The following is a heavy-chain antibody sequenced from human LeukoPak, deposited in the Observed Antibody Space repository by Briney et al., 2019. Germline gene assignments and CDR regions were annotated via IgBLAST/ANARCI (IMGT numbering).Heavy chain of an antibody. J-gene: IGHJ3*02. D-gene: IGHD2-2*01. CDR3: ARDPRDIVVVPAAMPRDDAFDI. CDR1: GFTFSSYW. CDR2: IYSDGTST. V-gene: IGHV3-74*01. Sequence: PGGSLRLSCAASGFTFSSYWMHWVRQAPGKGLVWVSRIYSDGTSTSYADSVKGRFTISRDNAKNTLYLQMNSLRAEDTAVYYCARDPRDIVVVPAAMPRDDAFDIWGQGTMVTVSS.